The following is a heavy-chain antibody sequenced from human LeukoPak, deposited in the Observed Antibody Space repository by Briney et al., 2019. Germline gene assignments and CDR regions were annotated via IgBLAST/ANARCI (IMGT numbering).Heavy chain of an antibody. D-gene: IGHD5-12*01. CDR2: INHSGST. CDR1: GGSFTGNY. J-gene: IGHJ3*02. Sequence: SETLSLTCAVYGGSFTGNYWRWIRQPPGKGLEWIGEINHSGSTKYNPSLESRVTMSVDASTNQFFLRLTSVTAANTAVYYCACNAVRYSAYDREEDPSDIWGQGTMVTVSS. CDR3: ACNAVRYSAYDREEDPSDI. V-gene: IGHV4-34*01.